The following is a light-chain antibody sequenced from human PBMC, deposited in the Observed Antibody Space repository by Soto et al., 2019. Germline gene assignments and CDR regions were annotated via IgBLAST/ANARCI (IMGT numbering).Light chain of an antibody. V-gene: IGLV2-11*01. CDR2: AVS. J-gene: IGLJ3*02. CDR3: SSYTTNATLV. Sequence: QSALTQPRSVSGSPGQSVTISCTGTNSDVGGYNFVSWYQQLPGKAPKLMISAVSQRPSGVPDRFSGSKSGNTASLTISGLQAEDEAHYYCSSYTTNATLVFGGGTKLTVL. CDR1: NSDVGGYNF.